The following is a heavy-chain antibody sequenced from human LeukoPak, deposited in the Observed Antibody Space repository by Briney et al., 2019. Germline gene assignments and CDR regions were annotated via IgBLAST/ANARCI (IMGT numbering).Heavy chain of an antibody. J-gene: IGHJ4*02. CDR3: ALKYYYDSSGFDY. CDR2: ISSSGSTI. CDR1: GFTFSDYY. Sequence: AGSLRLSCVASGFTFSDYYMSWIRQAPGKGLEWVSYISSSGSTIYYADSVKGRFTISRDNAKNTLYLQMNSLRAEDTAVYYCALKYYYDSSGFDYWGQGTLVTVSS. V-gene: IGHV3-11*04. D-gene: IGHD3-22*01.